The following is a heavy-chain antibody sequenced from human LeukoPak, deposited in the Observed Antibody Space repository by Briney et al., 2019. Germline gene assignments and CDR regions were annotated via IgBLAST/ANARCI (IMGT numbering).Heavy chain of an antibody. CDR1: GFTVSSNY. V-gene: IGHV3-66*01. CDR2: IYSGGST. Sequence: PGGSLRLSCAASGFTVSSNYMSWVRQAPGKGLEWVSLIYSGGSTYYADSVKGRFTISRDNSKNTLYLQMNSLRAEDTAVYYCARDTGTTYYYGSGSSDGMDVWGQGTTVTVSS. D-gene: IGHD3-10*01. CDR3: ARDTGTTYYYGSGSSDGMDV. J-gene: IGHJ6*02.